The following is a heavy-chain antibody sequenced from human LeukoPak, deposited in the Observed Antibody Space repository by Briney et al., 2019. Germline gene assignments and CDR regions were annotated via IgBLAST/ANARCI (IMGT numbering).Heavy chain of an antibody. V-gene: IGHV1-2*02. Sequence: ASVKVSCKASGYTFTGSYVHWVRQAPGQGLEWMGWNNPNNGDTNYALKFQGRVTMTSDTSISTGYMDLSRLSSDDTAVYYCARGNYDTLTGYYDEFDSWGQGTLVTVSS. CDR2: NNPNNGDT. CDR3: ARGNYDTLTGYYDEFDS. J-gene: IGHJ4*02. CDR1: GYTFTGSY. D-gene: IGHD3-9*01.